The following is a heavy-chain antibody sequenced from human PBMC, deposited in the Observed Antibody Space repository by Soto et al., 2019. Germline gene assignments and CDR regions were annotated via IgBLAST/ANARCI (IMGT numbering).Heavy chain of an antibody. V-gene: IGHV3-74*01. CDR3: ARDGGTYFDY. J-gene: IGHJ4*02. Sequence: GSLRLSCAASGFTVSTYWMHWVRQAPGKGLVWVSRLDNDGTNTRYADSVKGRFTVSRDNGKNTVYLQMDSLRAEDTAVYYCARDGGTYFDYWGQGTLVTVSS. CDR1: GFTVSTYW. CDR2: LDNDGTNT. D-gene: IGHD3-16*01.